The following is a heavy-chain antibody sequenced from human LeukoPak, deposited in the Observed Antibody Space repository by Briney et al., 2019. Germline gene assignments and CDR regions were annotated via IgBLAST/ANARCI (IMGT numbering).Heavy chain of an antibody. D-gene: IGHD2-21*02. CDR3: TRGDPDY. J-gene: IGHJ4*02. CDR2: INYGGSDR. CDR1: GLPFSVYW. V-gene: IGHV3-7*01. Sequence: PGGSQRLSCAPSGLPFSVYWMQWVRQAPEKGLQWVANINYGGSDRYYVDSVKGRFNISRDNDKNSLYLQMNSLTVEDTAVYYCTRGDPDYWGQGTLVTVSS.